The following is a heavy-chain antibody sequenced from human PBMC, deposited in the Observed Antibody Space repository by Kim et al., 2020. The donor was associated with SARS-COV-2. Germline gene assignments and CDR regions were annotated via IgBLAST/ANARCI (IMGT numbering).Heavy chain of an antibody. D-gene: IGHD2-15*01. J-gene: IGHJ3*02. CDR1: GGTFSSYA. CDR2: IIPIFGTA. Sequence: SVKVSCKASGGTFSSYAISWVRQAPGQGLEWMGGIIPIFGTANYAQKFQGRVTITADESTSTAYMELSSLRSEDTAVYYCARTVVYCSGGSCHHAFDIWGQGTMVTVSS. CDR3: ARTVVYCSGGSCHHAFDI. V-gene: IGHV1-69*13.